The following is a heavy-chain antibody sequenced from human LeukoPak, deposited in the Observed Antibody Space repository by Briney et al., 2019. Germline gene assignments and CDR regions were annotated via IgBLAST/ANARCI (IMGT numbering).Heavy chain of an antibody. J-gene: IGHJ4*02. V-gene: IGHV3-23*01. CDR3: AKDASLYSGYDYDY. CDR1: GFTFSSYA. D-gene: IGHD5-12*01. Sequence: PGRSLRLSCAASGFTFSSYAMSWVRQAPGKGLEWVSAISGSGGSTYYADSVKGRFTISRDNSKNTLYLQMNSLRAEDTAVYYCAKDASLYSGYDYDYWGQGTLVTVSS. CDR2: ISGSGGST.